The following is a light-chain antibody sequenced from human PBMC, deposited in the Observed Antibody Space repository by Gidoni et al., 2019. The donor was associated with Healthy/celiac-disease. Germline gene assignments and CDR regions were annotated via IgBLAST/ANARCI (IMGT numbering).Light chain of an antibody. CDR2: EVS. V-gene: IGLV2-23*02. Sequence: QSALTQPASVSGSPVQSITISCTGTSSDVGSYNLVSWYQQHPGNAPKLIIYEVSKRPSGVSNRFSGSKSGNTASLTISGLQAEDEADYYCCSYAGSSTPWVFGGGTKLTVL. J-gene: IGLJ3*02. CDR1: SSDVGSYNL. CDR3: CSYAGSSTPWV.